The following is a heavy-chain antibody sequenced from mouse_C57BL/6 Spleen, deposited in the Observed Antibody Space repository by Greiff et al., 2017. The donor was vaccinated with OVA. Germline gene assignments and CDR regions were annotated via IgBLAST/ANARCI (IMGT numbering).Heavy chain of an antibody. V-gene: IGHV1-4*01. CDR2: INPSSGYT. D-gene: IGHD3-2*02. Sequence: QVQLQQSGAELARPGASVKMSCKASGYTFTSYTMHWVKQRPGQGLEWIGYINPSSGYTKYNQKFKDKATLTADKSSSTTYMQLSSLTSEDSAVYYCAGDDSSGYCDYWGQGTTLTVSS. CDR3: AGDDSSGYCDY. CDR1: GYTFTSYT. J-gene: IGHJ2*01.